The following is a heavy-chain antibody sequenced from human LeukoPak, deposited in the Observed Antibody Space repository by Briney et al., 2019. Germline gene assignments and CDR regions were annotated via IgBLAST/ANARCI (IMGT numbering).Heavy chain of an antibody. J-gene: IGHJ1*01. CDR3: ARDHFDSSGYHYLLGYFEH. CDR2: IKPSGGGT. CDR1: GYTFSNYY. Sequence: ASVKASCTASGYTFSNYYVHWERQAPGQGLGWMGIIKPSGGGTSYALKFQGRVTLTRDTSTSTAYMELSSLRSEDTAVYYCARDHFDSSGYHYLLGYFEHWGQGTLVTVSS. V-gene: IGHV1-46*01. D-gene: IGHD3-22*01.